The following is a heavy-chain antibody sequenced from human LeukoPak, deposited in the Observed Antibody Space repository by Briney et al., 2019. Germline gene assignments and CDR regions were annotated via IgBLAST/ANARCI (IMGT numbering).Heavy chain of an antibody. Sequence: SETLSLTCTVSGASISSDYRSWIRQPPGKGLEWIGYIYYGGIANYTPSLKSRDTISLDTSKNQFSLKLNSVTAADTAVYYCARRHHNWDYWGQGTLVTVSS. CDR1: GASISSDY. V-gene: IGHV4-59*08. CDR3: ARRHHNWDY. J-gene: IGHJ4*02. CDR2: IYYGGIA. D-gene: IGHD5-24*01.